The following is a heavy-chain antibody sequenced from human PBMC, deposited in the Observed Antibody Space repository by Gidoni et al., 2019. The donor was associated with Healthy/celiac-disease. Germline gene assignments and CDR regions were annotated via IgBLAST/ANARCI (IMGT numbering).Heavy chain of an antibody. D-gene: IGHD6-13*01. J-gene: IGHJ4*02. CDR1: GFTFDDYA. CDR2: IRWDGGST. CDR3: AKGSAYSSSWALFDY. V-gene: IGHV3-43D*03. Sequence: EVQLVESGGVVVQPGGSLRLSCAASGFTFDDYAMHWVRQAPGKGLEWVSLIRWDGGSTYYADSVKGRFTISRDNSKNSLYLQMNSLRAEDTALYYCAKGSAYSSSWALFDYWGQGTLVTVSS.